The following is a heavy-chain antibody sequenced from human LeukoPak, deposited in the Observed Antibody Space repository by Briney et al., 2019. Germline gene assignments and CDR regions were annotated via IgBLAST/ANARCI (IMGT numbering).Heavy chain of an antibody. CDR3: ARDRRVGATPYYFDY. Sequence: SETLSLTCTVSGGSISSYYWSWVRQPPGQGLEWLWYIYYSGSTNYNPSLKSRVTISADTSKNQFSLKLSSVTAADTAVYYCARDRRVGATPYYFDYSGQGTLVTVSS. J-gene: IGHJ4*02. V-gene: IGHV4-59*01. CDR2: IYYSGST. D-gene: IGHD1-26*01. CDR1: GGSISSYY.